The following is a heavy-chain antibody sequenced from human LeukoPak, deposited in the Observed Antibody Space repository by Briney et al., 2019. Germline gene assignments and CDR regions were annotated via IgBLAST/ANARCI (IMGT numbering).Heavy chain of an antibody. D-gene: IGHD2-2*02. CDR3: AKGEGSLIVVVPAAIAFDY. CDR2: ISGSGGTT. Sequence: GGSLRLSCAASGFSFSSYAMSWVRQAPGKGLEWVSAISGSGGTTYYAGSVKGRFTLSRDNSKNTLYLQMNSLRAQDTAIYYCAKGEGSLIVVVPAAIAFDYWGQGTLVTVSS. J-gene: IGHJ4*02. V-gene: IGHV3-23*01. CDR1: GFSFSSYA.